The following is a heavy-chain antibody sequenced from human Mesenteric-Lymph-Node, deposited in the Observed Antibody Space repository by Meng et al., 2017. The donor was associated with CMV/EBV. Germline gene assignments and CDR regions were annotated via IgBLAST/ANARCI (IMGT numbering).Heavy chain of an antibody. CDR2: IRYDGSNK. J-gene: IGHJ4*02. CDR1: GFTFSSYG. Sequence: GESLKISCAVSGFTFSSYGMHWVRQAPGKGLEWVAFIRYDGSNKYYADSVKGRFTISRDNSKNTLYLQMNSLRAEDTAVYYCAKVDPPFDYWGQGTLVTVSS. V-gene: IGHV3-30*02. CDR3: AKVDPPFDY.